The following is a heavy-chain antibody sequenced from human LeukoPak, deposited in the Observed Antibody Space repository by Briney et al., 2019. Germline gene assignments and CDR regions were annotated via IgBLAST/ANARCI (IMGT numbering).Heavy chain of an antibody. V-gene: IGHV4-30-2*01. J-gene: IGHJ6*02. CDR1: GGSVSSGGFS. CDR2: ISHTGST. Sequence: PSETLSLTCAVSGGSVSSGGFSWRWIRQPPGKSLECIGSISHTGSTYYNPSLKSRVTISVDSSKNQFSLKLSSVTAADTAVYYCAREGYFYGMDVWGQGTTVTVSS. D-gene: IGHD2/OR15-2a*01. CDR3: AREGYFYGMDV.